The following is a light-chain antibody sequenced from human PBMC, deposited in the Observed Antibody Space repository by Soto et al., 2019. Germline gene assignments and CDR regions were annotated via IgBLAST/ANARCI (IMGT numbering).Light chain of an antibody. J-gene: IGKJ5*01. V-gene: IGKV1-5*02. CDR2: DAS. CDR3: QQSYSTPIS. Sequence: IQRTPSHYSLSARVGVRXMVIFRASQSISTWLAWYQQKPGKAPNLLIYDASNLESGVPSRFSGSGSGTEFSLTISSLEPDDFATYYCQQSYSTPISSGHGTRLEI. CDR1: QSISTW.